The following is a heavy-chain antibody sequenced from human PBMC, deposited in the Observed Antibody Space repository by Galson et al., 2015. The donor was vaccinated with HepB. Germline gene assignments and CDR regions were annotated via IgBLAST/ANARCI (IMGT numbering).Heavy chain of an antibody. CDR1: GGTFSSYA. D-gene: IGHD4-17*01. Sequence: SVKVSCKASGGTFSSYAISWVRQAPGQGLEWMGGIIPILGTANYAQKFQGRVTITADESMSTAYMELSSLRSEDTAVYYCASLDSDYGDPMGADYWGQGTLVTVSS. J-gene: IGHJ4*02. CDR2: IIPILGTA. CDR3: ASLDSDYGDPMGADY. V-gene: IGHV1-69*13.